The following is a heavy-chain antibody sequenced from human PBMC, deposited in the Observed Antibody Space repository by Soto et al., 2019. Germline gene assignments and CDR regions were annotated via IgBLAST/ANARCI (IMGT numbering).Heavy chain of an antibody. Sequence: PVGSLRLSCAASGFTFSSYAMHWVRQAPGKGLEWVAVISYDGSNKYYADSVKGRFTISRDNSKNTLYLQMNSLRAEDTAVYYCARAAATNMYYDFWSGYYQYNWFDPWGQGTLVTVSS. V-gene: IGHV3-30-3*01. CDR1: GFTFSSYA. CDR2: ISYDGSNK. J-gene: IGHJ5*02. D-gene: IGHD3-3*01. CDR3: ARAAATNMYYDFWSGYYQYNWFDP.